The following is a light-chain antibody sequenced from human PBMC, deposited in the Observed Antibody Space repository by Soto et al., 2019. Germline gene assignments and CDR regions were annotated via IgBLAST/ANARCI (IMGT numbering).Light chain of an antibody. CDR2: DVS. J-gene: IGKJ4*01. CDR3: QPYGTSIT. Sequence: EIVLTQSPATLSLSPGERATLSCAASQSVSSTYLGWYQQKPGLAPRLLIYDVSNRFTGIPDRFSGSGSARDFTLTISRLEPEDFAVYYCQPYGTSITFGGGTKVEIK. V-gene: IGKV3D-20*01. CDR1: QSVSSTY.